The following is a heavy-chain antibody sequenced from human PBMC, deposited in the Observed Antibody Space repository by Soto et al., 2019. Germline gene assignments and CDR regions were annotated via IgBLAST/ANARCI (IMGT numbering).Heavy chain of an antibody. V-gene: IGHV1-69*13. D-gene: IGHD3-9*01. J-gene: IGHJ6*03. CDR3: ARGGTDWADNYYYYMDV. Sequence: GPSVKVSCKASGGTFSSYAISWVRQAPGQGLEWMGGIIPIFGTANYAQKFQGRVTITADESTSTAYMELSRLRSDDTAVYYCARGGTDWADNYYYYMDVWGKGTTVTVSS. CDR2: IIPIFGTA. CDR1: GGTFSSYA.